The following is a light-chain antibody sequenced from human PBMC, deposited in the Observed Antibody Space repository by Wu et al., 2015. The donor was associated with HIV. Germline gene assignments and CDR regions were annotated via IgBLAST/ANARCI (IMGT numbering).Light chain of an antibody. CDR1: ESMSSTY. CDR2: GAS. J-gene: IGKJ5*01. Sequence: IVLTQSPDTLSLSPGERATLSYRASESMSSTYLAWYQQKPGQAPRLLIYGASNRATGIPARFSGSGSGTDFTLTISSLEPEDFAIYYCQHRSNWPITFGQGTRLEIK. CDR3: QHRSNWPIT. V-gene: IGKV3-11*01.